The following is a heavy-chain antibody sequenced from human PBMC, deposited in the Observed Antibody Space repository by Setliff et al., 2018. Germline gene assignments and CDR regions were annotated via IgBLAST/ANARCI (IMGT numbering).Heavy chain of an antibody. V-gene: IGHV3-21*01. CDR1: GFTFSDYS. D-gene: IGHD5-12*01. Sequence: PGGSLRLSCAASGFTFSDYSMHWVRQAPGKGLEWVSSITSTLYYADSVKGRFTISRDNAKNSLYLQMNSLRAEDTAVYYCARDRDGYNIFDYWGQGTLVTSPQ. J-gene: IGHJ4*02. CDR3: ARDRDGYNIFDY. CDR2: ITSTL.